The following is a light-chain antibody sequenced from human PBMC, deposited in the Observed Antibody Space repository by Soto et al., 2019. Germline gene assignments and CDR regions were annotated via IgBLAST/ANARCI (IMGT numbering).Light chain of an antibody. CDR3: QQFSSYPLT. J-gene: IGKJ4*01. Sequence: EFVLTQSPGTLSLSPGERATLSCRASQTVRNNYLAWYQQKPGQAPRLLIYDASSRATGIPDRFSGGGSGTDFTLTLSRLEPEDFAVYYCQQFSSYPLTFGEGTKVEIK. V-gene: IGKV3-20*01. CDR2: DAS. CDR1: QTVRNNY.